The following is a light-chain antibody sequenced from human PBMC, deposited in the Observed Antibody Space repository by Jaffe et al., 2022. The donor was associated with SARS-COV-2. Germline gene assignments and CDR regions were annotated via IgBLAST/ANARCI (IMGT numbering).Light chain of an antibody. J-gene: IGKJ2*01. CDR2: GVS. CDR3: QLFGSSPPMYT. Sequence: EVVLTQSPGALSLSPGERATLSCRASQSVSSSYLAWYQQKPGQAPRLLIYGVSTRATGIPDRFSGSGSGTDFILTISRLEPEDFAVYYCQLFGSSPPMYTFGQGTKLEIK. V-gene: IGKV3-20*01. CDR1: QSVSSSY.